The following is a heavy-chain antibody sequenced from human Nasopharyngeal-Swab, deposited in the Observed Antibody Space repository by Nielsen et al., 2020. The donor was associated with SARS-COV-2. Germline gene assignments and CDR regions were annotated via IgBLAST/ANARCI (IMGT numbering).Heavy chain of an antibody. J-gene: IGHJ6*03. CDR2: ISYDGSNK. CDR3: ARVLEVPPSDSYYYYMDV. D-gene: IGHD1-1*01. V-gene: IGHV3-30-3*01. Sequence: GESLKISCAASGFTFSSYAMHWVRQAPGKGLEWVAVISYDGSNKYYADSVKGRFTISRDNSKNTLYLQMNSLRAEDTAVYYCARVLEVPPSDSYYYYMDVWGKGTTVTVSS. CDR1: GFTFSSYA.